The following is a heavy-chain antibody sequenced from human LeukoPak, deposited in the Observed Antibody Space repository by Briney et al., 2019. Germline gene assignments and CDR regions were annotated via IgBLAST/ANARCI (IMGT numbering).Heavy chain of an antibody. D-gene: IGHD6-13*01. V-gene: IGHV4-61*01. Sequence: PSETLSLTCTVSGDPISGYSNYKWSWIRQPPGKGLEWIGCIYYHGSTNYNPSLKSRVTFSVDTSKNQFSLKLTSVTAADTAVYYCAREYSAFDYWGQGTLVTVSS. CDR3: AREYSAFDY. CDR1: GDPISGYSNYK. CDR2: IYYHGST. J-gene: IGHJ4*02.